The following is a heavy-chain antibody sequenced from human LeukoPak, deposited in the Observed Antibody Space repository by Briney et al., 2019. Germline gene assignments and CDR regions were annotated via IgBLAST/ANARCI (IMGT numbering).Heavy chain of an antibody. D-gene: IGHD2/OR15-2a*01. V-gene: IGHV5-51*01. CDR2: IYPGDSDT. CDR3: ARSDFYGHSFDY. Sequence: GESLKISCKGSGYSFTTHWIGRVRQMSGKGLEWMGIIYPGDSDTRYRPSFQGQVTISVDKSVSTAYLQWSSLKASDTAMYYCARSDFYGHSFDYWGQGILVTVSS. CDR1: GYSFTTHW. J-gene: IGHJ4*02.